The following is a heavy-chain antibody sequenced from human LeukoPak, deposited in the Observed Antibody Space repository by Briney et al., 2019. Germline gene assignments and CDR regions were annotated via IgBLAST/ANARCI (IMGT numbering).Heavy chain of an antibody. J-gene: IGHJ4*02. Sequence: GGSLRLSCVASGFYFGGHAMHWLRQAPGKGLEWLAVISFDGSKKYYVDSVKGRFTISRDNSKNTLYLQMNSLRLEDTAVYYCAKDVDTGWHYFDYWGQGTLVTISS. D-gene: IGHD6-19*01. V-gene: IGHV3-30*18. CDR1: GFYFGGHA. CDR2: ISFDGSKK. CDR3: AKDVDTGWHYFDY.